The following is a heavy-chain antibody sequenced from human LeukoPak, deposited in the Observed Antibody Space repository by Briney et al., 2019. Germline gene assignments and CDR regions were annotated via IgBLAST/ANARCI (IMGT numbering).Heavy chain of an antibody. V-gene: IGHV1-69*05. J-gene: IGHJ6*03. D-gene: IGHD6-6*01. CDR1: GGTFSSYA. CDR3: ARGIAARNYYYYMDV. CDR2: IIPIFGTA. Sequence: SVKVSCKASGGTFSSYAISWVRQASGQGLEWMGGIIPIFGTANYAQKFQGRVTITTNESTSTAYMELSSLRFEDTAVYYCARGIAARNYYYYMDVWGKGTTVTVSS.